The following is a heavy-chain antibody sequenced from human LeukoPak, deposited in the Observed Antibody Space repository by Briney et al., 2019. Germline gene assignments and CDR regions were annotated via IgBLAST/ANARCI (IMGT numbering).Heavy chain of an antibody. D-gene: IGHD3-10*01. V-gene: IGHV3-20*04. CDR2: INWNGDST. Sequence: GGSLRLSCAASGFIFDDYGMSWVRQAPGKGLEWVSGINWNGDSTGYADSVKGRFTISRDNAKNSLYLQMNSLRVEDTAIYYCVKVAKYYYGSETYYFFEHWGQGTPVTASS. J-gene: IGHJ4*02. CDR3: VKVAKYYYGSETYYFFEH. CDR1: GFIFDDYG.